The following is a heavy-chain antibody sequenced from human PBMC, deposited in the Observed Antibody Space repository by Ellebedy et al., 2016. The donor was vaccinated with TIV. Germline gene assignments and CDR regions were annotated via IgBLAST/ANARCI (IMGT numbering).Heavy chain of an antibody. CDR2: ISGSGGST. CDR3: AKGLDSGIVVVIDY. J-gene: IGHJ4*02. Sequence: GESLKISCAASGFTFDDYAMHWVRQAPGKGLEWVSGISGSGGSTYYADSVKGRFTISRDNSKTTLYLQMNSLRAEDTAVYYCAKGLDSGIVVVIDYWGQGTLVTVSS. D-gene: IGHD3-22*01. V-gene: IGHV3-23*01. CDR1: GFTFDDYA.